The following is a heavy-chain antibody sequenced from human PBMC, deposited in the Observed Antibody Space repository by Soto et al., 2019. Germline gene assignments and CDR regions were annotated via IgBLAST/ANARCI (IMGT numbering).Heavy chain of an antibody. J-gene: IGHJ4*02. CDR2: ISGSGGST. D-gene: IGHD6-6*01. Sequence: EWSPRLSCAASGFTFSSYAMSWVRQAPGKGLEWVSAISGSGGSTYYADSVKGRFTISRDNSKNTLYLQMNSLRAEDTAVYYCAKEASPYSSSYYFDYWGQGTLVTVSS. CDR3: AKEASPYSSSYYFDY. V-gene: IGHV3-23*01. CDR1: GFTFSSYA.